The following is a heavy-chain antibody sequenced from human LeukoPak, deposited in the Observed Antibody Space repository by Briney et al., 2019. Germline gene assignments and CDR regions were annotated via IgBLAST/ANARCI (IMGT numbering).Heavy chain of an antibody. D-gene: IGHD3-10*01. V-gene: IGHV4-30-4*01. CDR2: INYSGST. Sequence: SQTLSLTCTVSGGSISSDNYQWSWIRQPPGKGLEWIGYINYSGSTYYNPSLKSRVTISVDTSKNHFSLKLSSVTAADTAVYYCARYGSRSTWFDPWGQGTLVTVSS. CDR1: GGSISSDNYQ. J-gene: IGHJ5*02. CDR3: ARYGSRSTWFDP.